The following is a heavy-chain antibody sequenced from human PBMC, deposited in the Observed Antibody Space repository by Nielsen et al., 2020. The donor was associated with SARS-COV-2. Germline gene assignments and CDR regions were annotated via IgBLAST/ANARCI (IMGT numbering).Heavy chain of an antibody. D-gene: IGHD6-13*01. V-gene: IGHV3-30*03. J-gene: IGHJ6*02. Sequence: GESLKISCAASGFTFSSYGMHWVRQAPGKGLEWVAVISYDGSNKYYADSVKGRFTISRDNSKNTLYLQMNSLRAEDTAVYYCARVDSSSWYPYYYYGMDVWGQGTTVTVSS. CDR2: ISYDGSNK. CDR1: GFTFSSYG. CDR3: ARVDSSSWYPYYYYGMDV.